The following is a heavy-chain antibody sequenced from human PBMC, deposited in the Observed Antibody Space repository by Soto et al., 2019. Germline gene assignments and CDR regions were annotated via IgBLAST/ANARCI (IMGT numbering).Heavy chain of an antibody. CDR3: ARGHIPVYGPVPDYFDS. V-gene: IGHV4-34*02. J-gene: IGHJ4*02. Sequence: QVHLQQWGAGLLKPSETLSLTCGVYGGSLRGSYWSWIRQPPGKALEWLGKVTHSGSTTFNPSLKRRVSFSVDTSDNQCSLKLTSLPAADTAVYYCARGHIPVYGPVPDYFDSWGQGTLVTVSS. CDR1: GGSLRGSY. CDR2: VTHSGST. D-gene: IGHD2-21*01.